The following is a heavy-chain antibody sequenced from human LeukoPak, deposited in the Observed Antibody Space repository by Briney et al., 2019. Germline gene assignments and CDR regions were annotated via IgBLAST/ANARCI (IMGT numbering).Heavy chain of an antibody. D-gene: IGHD6-13*01. CDR3: ASGSSWNYYYFDY. V-gene: IGHV1-69*05. J-gene: IGHJ4*02. CDR1: GGTFSSYA. CDR2: IIPIFGTA. Sequence: SVKVSCKASGGTFSSYAISWVRQAPGQGLEWMGGIIPIFGTANYAQKFQGRVTITTDESTSTAYMGLSSLRSEDTAVYYCASGSSWNYYYFDYWGQGTLVTVSS.